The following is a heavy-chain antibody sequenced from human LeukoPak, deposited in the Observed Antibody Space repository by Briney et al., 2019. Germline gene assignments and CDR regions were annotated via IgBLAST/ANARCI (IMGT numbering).Heavy chain of an antibody. CDR1: GYSFTSYW. J-gene: IGHJ3*01. CDR2: IYPDDSDT. CDR3: AKTQSHLVLGDAFDF. Sequence: GESLNISCKTSGYSFTSYWIGWLGQMPGKGLDWLEIIYPDDSDTSYSPSFQGQVTMSADKSISTAYLKWSSLKASDTATYYCAKTQSHLVLGDAFDFWGQGTMVTVSS. V-gene: IGHV5-51*01. D-gene: IGHD3-16*01.